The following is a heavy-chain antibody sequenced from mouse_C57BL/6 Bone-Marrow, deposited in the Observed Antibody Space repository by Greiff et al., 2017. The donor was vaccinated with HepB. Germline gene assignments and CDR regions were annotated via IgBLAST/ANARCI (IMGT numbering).Heavy chain of an antibody. CDR2: IDPEDGET. V-gene: IGHV14-2*01. J-gene: IGHJ2*01. CDR1: GLNIKAYY. Sequence: AQLQQSGAGLGKPGASVKWSCTASGLNIKAYYRPWVKQRTEQGLEWIGRIDPEDGETKYAPKFQGKATITADTSSNTAYLQLSSLTSEDTAVYYCAHITTVVEGFDYWGQGTTLTVSS. D-gene: IGHD1-1*01. CDR3: AHITTVVEGFDY.